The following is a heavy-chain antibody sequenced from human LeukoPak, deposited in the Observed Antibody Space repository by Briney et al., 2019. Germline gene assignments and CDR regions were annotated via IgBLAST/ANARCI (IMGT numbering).Heavy chain of an antibody. CDR1: GFSVITYE. CDR3: SLLAEASPEDY. CDR2: ISSSGSTV. J-gene: IGHJ4*02. D-gene: IGHD6-25*01. V-gene: IGHV3-48*03. Sequence: SGGSLRLSCAASGFSVITYEMQWVRQAPGKGLEWVSDISSSGSTVYYADSVKGRFTPSRDNANNYLYLQMHSLSAEDTAVYYCSLLAEASPEDYWGQGTLVTVSS.